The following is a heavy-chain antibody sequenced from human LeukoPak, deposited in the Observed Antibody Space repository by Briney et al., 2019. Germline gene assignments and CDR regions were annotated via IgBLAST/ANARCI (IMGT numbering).Heavy chain of an antibody. Sequence: GASVKVSCKASGGTFSSYAISWVRQAPGQGLEWMGGIIPIFGTANYAQKFQGRVTITTDESTSTAYMELSSLRSEDTAVYYCASSETHLLRFLERITYMDVWGKGTTVTVSS. CDR2: IIPIFGTA. V-gene: IGHV1-69*05. D-gene: IGHD3-3*01. CDR3: ASSETHLLRFLERITYMDV. CDR1: GGTFSSYA. J-gene: IGHJ6*03.